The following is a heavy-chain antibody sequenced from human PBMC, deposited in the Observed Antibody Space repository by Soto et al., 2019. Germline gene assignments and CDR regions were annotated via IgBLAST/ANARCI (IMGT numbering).Heavy chain of an antibody. CDR3: ARDVSGGQGALGY. V-gene: IGHV3-48*01. CDR1: GFTFRNYG. J-gene: IGHJ4*02. CDR2: IGIGSSTK. Sequence: PGGSLRLSCAASGFTFRNYGMNWVRQAPGKGLEWVSYIGIGSSTKYYADSVKGRFTISRDNAKNSLYLQMNSLRAEDTAVYYCARDVSGGQGALGYWGQGTLVTVSS. D-gene: IGHD7-27*01.